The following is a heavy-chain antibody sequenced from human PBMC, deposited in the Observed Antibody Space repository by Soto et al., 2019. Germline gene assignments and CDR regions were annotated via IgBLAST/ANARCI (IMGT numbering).Heavy chain of an antibody. J-gene: IGHJ3*02. V-gene: IGHV3-23*01. CDR2: ISGSGGST. CDR1: GFTFSSYA. D-gene: IGHD3-22*01. CDR3: AKSTPMIVVVITAFDI. Sequence: GGSLRLSCAASGFTFSSYAMSWVRQAPGKGLEWVSAISGSGGSTYYADSVKGRFTISRDNSKNTLYLQMNSLRAEDTAVYYCAKSTPMIVVVITAFDIWGQGTMVTVSS.